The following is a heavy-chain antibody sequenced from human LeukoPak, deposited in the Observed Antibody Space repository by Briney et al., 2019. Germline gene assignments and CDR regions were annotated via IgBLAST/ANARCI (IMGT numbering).Heavy chain of an antibody. Sequence: SETLSLTCAVYGGSFSGYYWSWIRQPPGKGLEWIGEINHSGSTNYNPSLKSRVTISVDTSKNQFSLKLSSVTAADTAVYYCARGLLVTIFGVVIRYYFDCWGQGTLVTVSS. V-gene: IGHV4-34*01. J-gene: IGHJ4*02. CDR2: INHSGST. CDR3: ARGLLVTIFGVVIRYYFDC. D-gene: IGHD3-3*01. CDR1: GGSFSGYY.